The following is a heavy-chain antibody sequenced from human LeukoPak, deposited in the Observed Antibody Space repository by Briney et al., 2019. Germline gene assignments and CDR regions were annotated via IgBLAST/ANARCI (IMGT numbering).Heavy chain of an antibody. CDR1: GGTFSSYA. CDR3: ARYCSGGSCPKGYFDY. CDR2: IIPIFGTA. D-gene: IGHD2-15*01. J-gene: IGHJ4*02. V-gene: IGHV1-69*13. Sequence: SVKVSCKASGGTFSSYAISWVRQAPGQGLEWMGGIIPIFGTANYAQKFQSRVTITADESTSTAYMELSSLRSEDTAVYYCARYCSGGSCPKGYFDYWGQGTLVTVSS.